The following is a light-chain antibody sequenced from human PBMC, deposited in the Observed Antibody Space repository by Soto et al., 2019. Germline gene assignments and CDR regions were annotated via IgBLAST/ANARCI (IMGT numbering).Light chain of an antibody. V-gene: IGKV3-15*01. CDR1: QSVSSN. Sequence: EIVMTQSPATLSVSPGERATLSCRASQSVSSNLAWYQQKPGQAPRLLIYGASTRATGIPARFSGSGSGTEFTLTISSLQSEDFAVYYCMQGTHSITFGPGTKVDI. CDR3: MQGTHSIT. CDR2: GAS. J-gene: IGKJ3*01.